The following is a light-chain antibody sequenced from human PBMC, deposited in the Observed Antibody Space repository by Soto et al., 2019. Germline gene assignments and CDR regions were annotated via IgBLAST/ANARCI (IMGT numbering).Light chain of an antibody. CDR2: GTS. CDR1: QSIGSF. Sequence: WPTKLTQSPGDGATLSCRASQSIGSFLAWCQQRPGQAPKLLIYGTSTLASGIPYRFSGSGSGTDFTLTISGLQPEDFATYYCQQTYRTPRTFGQGTQVDIK. CDR3: QQTYRTPRT. V-gene: IGKV3D-15*01. J-gene: IGKJ1*01.